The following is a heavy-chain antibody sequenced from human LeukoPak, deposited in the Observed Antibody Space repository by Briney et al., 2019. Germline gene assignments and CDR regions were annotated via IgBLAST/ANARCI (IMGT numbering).Heavy chain of an antibody. J-gene: IGHJ4*02. D-gene: IGHD3-10*01. CDR2: IRYDGSNK. V-gene: IGHV3-30*02. CDR3: AKDSVWFGEFHDEYYFDY. Sequence: GGTLRLSCAASGFTFSSYGMHWVRQAPGKGLEWVAFIRYDGSNKYYADSVKGRFTISRDNSKNTLYLQMNSLRAEDTAVYYCAKDSVWFGEFHDEYYFDYWGQGTLVTVSS. CDR1: GFTFSSYG.